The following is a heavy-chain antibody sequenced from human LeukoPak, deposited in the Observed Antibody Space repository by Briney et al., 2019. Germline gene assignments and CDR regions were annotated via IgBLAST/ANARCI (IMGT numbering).Heavy chain of an antibody. D-gene: IGHD6-13*01. CDR1: GGTFSSYA. Sequence: SVKVSCKASGGTFSSYAISWVRQAPGQGLEWMGGIIPIFGTANYAQKLQGRVTITADKSTSTAYMELSSLRSEDTAVYYCARIAAAIDAFDIWGQGTMVTVSS. V-gene: IGHV1-69*06. CDR3: ARIAAAIDAFDI. J-gene: IGHJ3*02. CDR2: IIPIFGTA.